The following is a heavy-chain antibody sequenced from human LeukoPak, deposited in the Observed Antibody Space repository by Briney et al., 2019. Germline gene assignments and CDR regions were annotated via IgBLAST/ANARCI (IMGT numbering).Heavy chain of an antibody. Sequence: GGSLRLSCAASGFTFSNYPMNWVRQAPGKGLEWVSSISTSTSYIYYADSLKGRFTISRDNAKNSLYLQMNSLRAEDTAVYYCAELGITMIGGVWGKGTTVTISS. CDR2: ISTSTSYI. V-gene: IGHV3-21*01. D-gene: IGHD3-10*02. J-gene: IGHJ6*04. CDR3: AELGITMIGGV. CDR1: GFTFSNYP.